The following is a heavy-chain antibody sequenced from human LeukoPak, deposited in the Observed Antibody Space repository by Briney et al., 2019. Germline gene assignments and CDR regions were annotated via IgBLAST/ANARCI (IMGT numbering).Heavy chain of an antibody. D-gene: IGHD3-22*01. Sequence: PGGSLRLSCAASGFTFSNYWMFWVRQAPGKGLEWVAHIKTDGSETYYLDSVKGRFTISRDNAKNSLYLQMNSLRAEDTAVYYCARDLYYYDSSGSPVDYWGQGTLVTVSS. CDR2: IKTDGSET. V-gene: IGHV3-7*01. CDR1: GFTFSNYW. CDR3: ARDLYYYDSSGSPVDY. J-gene: IGHJ4*02.